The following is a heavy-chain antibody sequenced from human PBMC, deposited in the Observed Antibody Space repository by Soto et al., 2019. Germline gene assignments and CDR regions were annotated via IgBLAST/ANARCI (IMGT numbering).Heavy chain of an antibody. CDR2: THHHGST. CDR3: ARTTAAIHLNY. Sequence: QAQLQQWGTGLLKPPETLSLTCAVYGRPLSGNYWGWIRQPPGKGLEWIGETHHHGSTAYNPSLKSRVTISVDTSRNQFSLKLTSVNAADTAVYYCARTTAAIHLNYWSQGTLVTVSS. J-gene: IGHJ4*02. V-gene: IGHV4-34*01. D-gene: IGHD2-21*02. CDR1: GRPLSGNY.